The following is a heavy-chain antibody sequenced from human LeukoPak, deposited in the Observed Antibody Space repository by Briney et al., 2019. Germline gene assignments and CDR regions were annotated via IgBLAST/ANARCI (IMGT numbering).Heavy chain of an antibody. V-gene: IGHV3-23*01. CDR3: VLGTAHFDY. CDR2: LTDTGYST. Sequence: GGSLRLSCAASGFAFTNYAMSGVRQAPGQGLEWVSTLTDTGYSTFYADSVKGRFTISRDNSKNTLSLQMNSLRAEDTAVYYCVLGTAHFDYWGQGTLVTVSS. J-gene: IGHJ4*02. D-gene: IGHD1-14*01. CDR1: GFAFTNYA.